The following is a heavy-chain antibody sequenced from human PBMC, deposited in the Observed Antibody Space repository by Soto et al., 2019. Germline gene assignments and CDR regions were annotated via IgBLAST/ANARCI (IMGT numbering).Heavy chain of an antibody. Sequence: QVRLVESGGGVVQPGRSLRLSCAASGFIFRSYGMHWVRQAPGKGLEWVAAIAYDGADTYYLDSVKGRFTISRDNSKDTLHLQMNSLRVEDTAVYYCAKGGGYCSIGSCRTDYWGQGTLVTVSS. J-gene: IGHJ4*02. V-gene: IGHV3-30*18. CDR1: GFIFRSYG. CDR2: IAYDGADT. CDR3: AKGGGYCSIGSCRTDY. D-gene: IGHD2-15*01.